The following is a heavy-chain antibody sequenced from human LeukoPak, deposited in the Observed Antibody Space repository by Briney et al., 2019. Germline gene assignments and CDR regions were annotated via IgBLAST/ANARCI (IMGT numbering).Heavy chain of an antibody. CDR2: ITGSGGST. Sequence: GESLRLSCAASGLTFSGYAMSWVRQAPGKGLEWVSAITGSGGSTYYGDSVKGRFTISRDNSKNTLFLQMNSLRAEDTAVYYCAKGRRDILTGYYEGAPHWGQGTLVTVSS. CDR1: GLTFSGYA. V-gene: IGHV3-23*01. J-gene: IGHJ4*02. CDR3: AKGRRDILTGYYEGAPH. D-gene: IGHD3-9*01.